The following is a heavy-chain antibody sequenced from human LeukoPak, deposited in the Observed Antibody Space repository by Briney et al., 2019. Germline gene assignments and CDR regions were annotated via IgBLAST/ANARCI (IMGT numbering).Heavy chain of an antibody. CDR2: ISWNSGSI. Sequence: GGSLRLSCAASGFTFDDYAMHWVRQAPGKGLEWVTGISWNSGSIDYADSVKGRFTISRDNAKKFLFLQMNSLRVEDMALYYCAKDGGPYGGIRGYFDYWGQGTLVTASS. J-gene: IGHJ4*02. CDR3: AKDGGPYGGIRGYFDY. CDR1: GFTFDDYA. V-gene: IGHV3-9*03. D-gene: IGHD4-23*01.